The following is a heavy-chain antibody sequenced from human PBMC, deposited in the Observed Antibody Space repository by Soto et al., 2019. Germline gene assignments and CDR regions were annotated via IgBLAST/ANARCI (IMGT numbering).Heavy chain of an antibody. J-gene: IGHJ5*01. D-gene: IGHD2-8*02. CDR3: ARTYWDLPYLFDS. CDR1: GYIFTNYG. CDR2: ISAYNGHT. V-gene: IGHV1-18*01. Sequence: QVQLVQSGPEVKKPGASVKVSCKASGYIFTNYGISWVRQAPGQGLEWMGWISAYNGHTNYAQNLQGRVTMTTDTSTTTAYMELRSLTSDDTAVYYCARTYWDLPYLFDSWGQGTLVTVSS.